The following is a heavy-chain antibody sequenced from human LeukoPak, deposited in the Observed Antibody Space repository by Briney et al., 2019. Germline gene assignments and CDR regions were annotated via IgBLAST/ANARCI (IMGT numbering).Heavy chain of an antibody. J-gene: IGHJ4*02. D-gene: IGHD5-24*01. CDR2: ISSSGGST. CDR1: GFTFNTYA. V-gene: IGHV3-64D*06. CDR3: VKPDPARWLQYDY. Sequence: WGSLRLSCSAPGFTFNTYAMHWVRQAPGKGLQFVSTISSSGGSTYYAASVKRRFTISRDNSKNTLYLQMSSLRPEDTAVYYCVKPDPARWLQYDYWGQGTLVTVSS.